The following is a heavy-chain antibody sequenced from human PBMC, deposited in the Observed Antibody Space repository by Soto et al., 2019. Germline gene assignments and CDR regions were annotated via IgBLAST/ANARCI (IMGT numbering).Heavy chain of an antibody. J-gene: IGHJ4*02. V-gene: IGHV3-7*03. CDR2: IKQDGGDQ. CDR1: GFTFSNYW. CDR3: ARDEAIDY. Sequence: GWSLRLSCAASGFTFSNYWMSWVRQAPGKGLEWVANIKQDGGDQYYVDSVKGRFSISRDNAKNSLYLQMNSLRAEDTAVYYCARDEAIDYWGQGTLVTVS.